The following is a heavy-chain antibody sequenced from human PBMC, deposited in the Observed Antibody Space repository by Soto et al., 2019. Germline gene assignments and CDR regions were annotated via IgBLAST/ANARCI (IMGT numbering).Heavy chain of an antibody. D-gene: IGHD3-22*01. Sequence: GYLRLSCACSVFTSSDHSIDWVRQAPGKGLEWVGRSRDKPQGYSTAYAASVKGRFTTSRDESKNSAYLQMNSLKTEDTAVYYCVRATYFSDSSGYTRCLDYWGQGTLVTVSS. CDR3: VRATYFSDSSGYTRCLDY. J-gene: IGHJ4*02. CDR2: SRDKPQGYST. CDR1: VFTSSDHS. V-gene: IGHV3-72*01.